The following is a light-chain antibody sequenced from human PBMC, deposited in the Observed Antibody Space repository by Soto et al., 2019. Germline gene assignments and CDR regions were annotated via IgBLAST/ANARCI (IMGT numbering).Light chain of an antibody. CDR1: SSDVGGYNY. V-gene: IGLV2-8*01. J-gene: IGLJ1*01. Sequence: QSVLTQPPSASGAPGQSVTISCTGTSSDVGGYNYVSWYQQHPGKVPKLMIYEVTKRPSGVPDRFSGSKSRDTDSLAGSWLQVEDEADYYLSSYAGSYNYVFGNGTKVTFL. CDR3: SSYAGSYNYV. CDR2: EVT.